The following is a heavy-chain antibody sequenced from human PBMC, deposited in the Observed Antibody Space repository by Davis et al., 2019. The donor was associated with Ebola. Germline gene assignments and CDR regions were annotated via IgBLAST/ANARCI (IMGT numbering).Heavy chain of an antibody. D-gene: IGHD3-10*01. CDR3: ARGARFANDY. J-gene: IGHJ4*02. CDR2: MNSDGSTT. V-gene: IGHV3-74*01. CDR1: GLTFSGDW. Sequence: GESLKISCAASGLTFSGDWMHCVRQVPGKGLVWVSRMNSDGSTTRYADSVKGRFTISRDNAKNTLYLQMNSLRVEDTAVYYCARGARFANDYWGQGTLVTVSS.